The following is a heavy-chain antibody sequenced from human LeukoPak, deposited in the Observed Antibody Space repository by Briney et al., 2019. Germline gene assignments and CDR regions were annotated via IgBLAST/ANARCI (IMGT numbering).Heavy chain of an antibody. Sequence: GGSLRLSCAASAFSLNAYNMNWVRQAPGKGLEWVSSISYTGTYIYYADSVKGRFTISRDNAKNSLYLQMNSLRAEDTAVYYCARDFTRIEGGGYWGQGTLVTVSS. CDR2: ISYTGTYI. J-gene: IGHJ4*02. D-gene: IGHD3-22*01. V-gene: IGHV3-21*01. CDR1: AFSLNAYN. CDR3: ARDFTRIEGGGY.